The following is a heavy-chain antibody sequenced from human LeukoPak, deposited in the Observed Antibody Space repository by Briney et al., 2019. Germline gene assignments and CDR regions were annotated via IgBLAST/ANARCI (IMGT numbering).Heavy chain of an antibody. CDR2: INHSGST. CDR1: GGSFSGYY. J-gene: IGHJ6*04. V-gene: IGHV4-34*01. D-gene: IGHD3-10*01. CDR3: ARIELARGSYGMDV. Sequence: SETLSLTCAVYGGSFSGYYWSWIRQPPGKGLEWIGEINHSGSTNYNPSLKSRVTISVDTSKNQFSLKLSSVTAADTAVYYCARIELARGSYGMDVWGKGTTVTVSS.